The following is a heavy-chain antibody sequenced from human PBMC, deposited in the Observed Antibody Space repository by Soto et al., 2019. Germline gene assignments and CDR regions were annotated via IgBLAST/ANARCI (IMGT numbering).Heavy chain of an antibody. D-gene: IGHD6-13*01. CDR1: GYSFTSYW. CDR2: IYPGDSDT. J-gene: IGHJ4*02. CDR3: AMGAWAAAPIDY. V-gene: IGHV5-51*01. Sequence: GSLKISCKGCGYSFTSYWIGWVRQMPGKGLEWMGIIYPGDSDTRYSPSFQGQVTISDDKSISTAYLQWSSLKASDTAMYYCAMGAWAAAPIDYWGQGTLVTVSS.